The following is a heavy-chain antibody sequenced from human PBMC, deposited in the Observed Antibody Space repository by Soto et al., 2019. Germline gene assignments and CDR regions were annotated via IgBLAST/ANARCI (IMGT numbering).Heavy chain of an antibody. CDR2: ISDSGAVT. Sequence: EVQLLESGGGLVQPGGSLRLSCVASGFTFSNYAMTWVRQAPGKGLEWLSTISDSGAVTFYADSVKGRFTVSRDSSKNTLFLQMISLRPEDTALYYCAKGEWELPAYFGFWGKGTLVTVSS. V-gene: IGHV3-23*01. D-gene: IGHD1-26*01. CDR3: AKGEWELPAYFGF. J-gene: IGHJ4*02. CDR1: GFTFSNYA.